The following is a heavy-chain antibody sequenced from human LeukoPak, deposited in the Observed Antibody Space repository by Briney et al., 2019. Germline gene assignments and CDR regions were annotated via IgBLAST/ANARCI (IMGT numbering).Heavy chain of an antibody. D-gene: IGHD4-17*01. CDR1: GYTFTGYY. CDR2: INPNSGGT. V-gene: IGHV1-2*02. Sequence: ASVKVSCKASGYTFTGYYMHWVRQAPGQGLEWMGWINPNSGGTNYAQKFQGRVTMTRDTSISTAYMELSRLRSDDTAVYYCAREGYGDSNGYYYYMDVWGKGTTVTVSS. J-gene: IGHJ6*03. CDR3: AREGYGDSNGYYYYMDV.